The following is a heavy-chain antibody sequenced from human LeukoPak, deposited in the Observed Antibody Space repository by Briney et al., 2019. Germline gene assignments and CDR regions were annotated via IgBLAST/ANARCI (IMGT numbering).Heavy chain of an antibody. CDR1: GGSFSGYY. CDR3: ARGIRYYDFWSGYQNYYYYGMDV. Sequence: PSETLSLTCAVYGGSFSGYYWSWIRQPPGKGLEWIGEINHSGSTNYNPSLKSRVTISVDTSKNQFSLKLSSVTDADTAVYYCARGIRYYDFWSGYQNYYYYGMDVWGQGTTVTVSS. D-gene: IGHD3-3*01. CDR2: INHSGST. V-gene: IGHV4-34*01. J-gene: IGHJ6*02.